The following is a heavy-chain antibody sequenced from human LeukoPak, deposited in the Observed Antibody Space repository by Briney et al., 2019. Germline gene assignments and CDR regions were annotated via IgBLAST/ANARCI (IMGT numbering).Heavy chain of an antibody. V-gene: IGHV3-23*01. Sequence: GGSLRLSCAASGFTFSSYAMSWVRQAPGKGLEWVSAISGSGGSTYYADSGKGRFTISRDNSKNTLYLQMNSLRAEDTAVYYCAKDEDKATTYNWFDPWGQGTLVTVSS. CDR3: AKDEDKATTYNWFDP. CDR1: GFTFSSYA. CDR2: ISGSGGST. D-gene: IGHD1-26*01. J-gene: IGHJ5*02.